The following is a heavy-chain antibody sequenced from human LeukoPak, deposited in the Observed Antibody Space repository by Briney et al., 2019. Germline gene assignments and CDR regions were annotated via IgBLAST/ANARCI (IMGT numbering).Heavy chain of an antibody. CDR3: ARVAFVGPAAIYPPDY. CDR2: IYYSGST. CDR1: GGSISSYY. V-gene: IGHV4-59*01. J-gene: IGHJ4*02. D-gene: IGHD2-2*01. Sequence: PSETLPLTCSVSGGSISSYYWSWIRQPPGKGLEWIGYIYYSGSTNYNPSLKSRVTISVDTSKNQFSLKLSSVTAADTAVYYCARVAFVGPAAIYPPDYWGQGTLVTVSS.